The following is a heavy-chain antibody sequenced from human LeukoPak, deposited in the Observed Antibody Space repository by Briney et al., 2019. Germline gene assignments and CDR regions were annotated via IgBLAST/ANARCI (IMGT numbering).Heavy chain of an antibody. CDR2: IKSKTDGGTT. V-gene: IGHV3-15*01. Sequence: GGSLRLSCAASGFTFSNAWMSWVRQAPGKGLEWVGRIKSKTDGGTTDYAAPAKGRFTISRDNSKNTLYLQMNSLRAEDTAVYYCARDSRPCYDFWSGYYTCWFDPWGQGTLVTVSS. D-gene: IGHD3-3*01. J-gene: IGHJ5*02. CDR1: GFTFSNAW. CDR3: ARDSRPCYDFWSGYYTCWFDP.